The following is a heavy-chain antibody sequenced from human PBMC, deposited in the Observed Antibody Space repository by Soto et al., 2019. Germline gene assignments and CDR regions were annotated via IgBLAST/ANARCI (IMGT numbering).Heavy chain of an antibody. CDR3: VRDNKYAFDI. J-gene: IGHJ3*02. Sequence: EVNLVESGGGLVRSGGSLTLSCAASGFTFNTYNMNWVRQAPGKGLEWISYITYPSNNILYAESVKGRFTVSRDNAKNSLFLQMNDLRDDDTDIYYCVRDNKYAFDIWGQGTVVTVSS. CDR1: GFTFNTYN. V-gene: IGHV3-48*02. CDR2: ITYPSNNI.